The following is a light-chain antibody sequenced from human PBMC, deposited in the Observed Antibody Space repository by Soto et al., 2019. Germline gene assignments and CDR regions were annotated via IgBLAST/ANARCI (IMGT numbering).Light chain of an antibody. J-gene: IGKJ5*01. CDR2: GAS. CDR3: QQYGTSEII. V-gene: IGKV3-20*01. CDR1: QSVSSIY. Sequence: EIVLTQSPGTLSLSPGERATLSCRASQSVSSIYLAWYQQKPGQAPRLLIYGASSRATGIPDRFSGSGSGTDFTLTISRLEPEDFAVFFCQQYGTSEIIFGQGTRLEI.